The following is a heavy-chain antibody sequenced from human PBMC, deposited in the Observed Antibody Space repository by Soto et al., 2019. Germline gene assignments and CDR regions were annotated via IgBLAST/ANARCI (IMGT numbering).Heavy chain of an antibody. CDR2: ISFNGGAK. Sequence: QVQLVESGGGVVQPGGSLRLSCAASGFTFSSFAMHWVRQAPGQGLEWVSVISFNGGAKYYQDSVEGRFTISRDNSENTLYLEMNTLRPEDTAVYFCARRTAVGAHFDFWGRGTLVTVSS. D-gene: IGHD6-19*01. CDR1: GFTFSSFA. J-gene: IGHJ4*02. V-gene: IGHV3-30-3*01. CDR3: ARRTAVGAHFDF.